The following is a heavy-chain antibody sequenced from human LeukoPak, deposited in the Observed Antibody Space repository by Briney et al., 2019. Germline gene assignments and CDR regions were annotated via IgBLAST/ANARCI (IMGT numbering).Heavy chain of an antibody. D-gene: IGHD5-12*01. V-gene: IGHV4-59*01. CDR2: IYYSGRT. CDR1: GGSISSYY. CDR3: ARGPHGYDESKNCFDY. J-gene: IGHJ4*02. Sequence: PAETLSLTCTVSGGSISSYYWSWIRQPPGKGLEWIGYIYYSGRTNYNPSLKSRVAISVDTSKIHFSQQLSSVTAADAAVYYCARGPHGYDESKNCFDYWGQGTLVTVSS.